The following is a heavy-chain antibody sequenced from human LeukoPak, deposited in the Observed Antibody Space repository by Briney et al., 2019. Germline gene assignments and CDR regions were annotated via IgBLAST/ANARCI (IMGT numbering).Heavy chain of an antibody. CDR1: GGTFSSYA. CDR3: ARGRYSYGSKVIPYYYYYMDV. CDR2: IIPIFGTA. D-gene: IGHD5-18*01. J-gene: IGHJ6*03. V-gene: IGHV1-69*05. Sequence: GASVKVSCKASGGTFSSYAISWVRQAPGQGLEWMGVIIPIFGTANYAQKFQGRVTITTDESTSTAYMELSSLRSEDTAVYYCARGRYSYGSKVIPYYYYYMDVWGKGTTVTVSS.